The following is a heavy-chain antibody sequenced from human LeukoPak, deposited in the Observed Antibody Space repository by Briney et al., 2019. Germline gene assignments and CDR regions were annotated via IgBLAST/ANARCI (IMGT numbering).Heavy chain of an antibody. D-gene: IGHD6-19*01. V-gene: IGHV5-51*01. Sequence: RGESLKTSCRGSGYTFENYWIAWVRQLPGQGLDWMGIIYPDDSDTTYNPSFEGHVTISVDKSIKTAYLQWDSLEASDTAIYYCARQGVAVAGTLWLDPWGQGTLVTVSS. J-gene: IGHJ5*02. CDR2: IYPDDSDT. CDR3: ARQGVAVAGTLWLDP. CDR1: GYTFENYW.